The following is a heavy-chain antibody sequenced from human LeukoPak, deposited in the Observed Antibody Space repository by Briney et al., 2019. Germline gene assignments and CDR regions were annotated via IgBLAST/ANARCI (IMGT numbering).Heavy chain of an antibody. CDR2: INSDVSST. V-gene: IGHV3-74*01. D-gene: IGHD3-22*01. J-gene: IGHJ6*02. Sequence: GGSLRLSCAASGFTFSSYWMHWVRQAPGKGLVWVSRINSDVSSTSYADSVKGRFTISRDNSKNTLYLQMNSLRAEDTAVYYCAKNRDDSSGYYYVPYGMDVWGQGTTVTVSS. CDR1: GFTFSSYW. CDR3: AKNRDDSSGYYYVPYGMDV.